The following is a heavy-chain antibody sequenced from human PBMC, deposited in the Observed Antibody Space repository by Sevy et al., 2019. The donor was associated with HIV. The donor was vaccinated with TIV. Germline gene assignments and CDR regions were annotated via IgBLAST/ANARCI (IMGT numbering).Heavy chain of an antibody. V-gene: IGHV3-66*01. D-gene: IGHD5-18*01. CDR1: GFTVNSNY. CDR3: ARGKSGYGYALNY. CDR2: IHSDDTT. J-gene: IGHJ4*02. Sequence: GGSLRLSCAASGFTVNSNYMTWVRQAPGKGLEGVSVIHSDDTTYHADSVKDRFTISRDNFKNTLYLHMSSLRAEDTAVYYCARGKSGYGYALNYWGQGTLVTVSS.